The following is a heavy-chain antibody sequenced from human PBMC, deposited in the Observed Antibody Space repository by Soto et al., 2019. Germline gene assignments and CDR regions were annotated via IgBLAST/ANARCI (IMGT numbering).Heavy chain of an antibody. V-gene: IGHV1-69*08. J-gene: IGHJ6*02. CDR2: IIPILGET. CDR3: ARGLGGRMDD. D-gene: IGHD3-16*01. Sequence: QVQLVQSGAEVKKPGSSVRVSCKASVTIFSSYTISWVRQAPGQGLEWMGRIIPILGETNSAQKFQDRGTLTADKSTNTAYMELNSLRLEDTAVYYCARGLGGRMDDWGQGTTVTVSS. CDR1: VTIFSSYT.